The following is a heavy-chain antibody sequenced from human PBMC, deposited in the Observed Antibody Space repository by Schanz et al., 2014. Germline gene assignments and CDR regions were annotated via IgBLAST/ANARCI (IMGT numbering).Heavy chain of an antibody. V-gene: IGHV4-34*01. CDR2: IHHSGST. J-gene: IGHJ6*02. CDR1: GGSFSGYY. Sequence: QVQLQQWGAGLLKPSETLSLTCAVYGGSFSGYYWTWIRQPPGKGLEWIGEIHHSGSTNYNPSLKSRVTISMDTSKNQFSLTLRSVTAADTAVYYCVVGDVGAHSYFYYGMEVWGQGTTVTVSS. D-gene: IGHD3-16*01. CDR3: VVGDVGAHSYFYYGMEV.